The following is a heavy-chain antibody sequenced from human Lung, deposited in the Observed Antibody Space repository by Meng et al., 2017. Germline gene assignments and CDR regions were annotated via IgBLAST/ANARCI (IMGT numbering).Heavy chain of an antibody. CDR2: SSSSSSYI. J-gene: IGHJ4*02. D-gene: IGHD6-19*01. CDR3: ARAISSGWYFGY. V-gene: IGHV3-21*01. CDR1: GFTFSSYS. Sequence: GGSLRLSCAASGFTFSSYSMNWVRQAPGKGLEWVSSSSSSSSYIYYADSVKGRFTISRDNAKNSLYLQMNSLRAEDTAVYYCARAISSGWYFGYWGQGTLVTVSS.